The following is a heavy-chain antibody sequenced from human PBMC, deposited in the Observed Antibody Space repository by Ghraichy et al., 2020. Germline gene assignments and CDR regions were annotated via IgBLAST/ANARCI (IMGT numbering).Heavy chain of an antibody. Sequence: SETLSLTCTVSGGSITSSNYYWGWIRQPPGKGLEWIGTISPSADTYLLNPSLGSRFSIGIDKYKMEIYLTVRSVTARASAVYSCARLGASAVYAYYGLDGWDHGTTVTGSS. CDR1: GGSITSSNYY. V-gene: IGHV4-39*01. CDR3: ARLGASAVYAYYGLDG. J-gene: IGHJ6*02. CDR2: ISPSADT. D-gene: IGHD5/OR15-5a*01.